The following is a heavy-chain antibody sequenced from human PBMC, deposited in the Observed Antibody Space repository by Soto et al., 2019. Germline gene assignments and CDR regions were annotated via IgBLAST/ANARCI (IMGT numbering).Heavy chain of an antibody. Sequence: QLQLQESGSGLVKPSQTLSLTSAVSGGSISSGGYSWSWIRQPPGKGLEWIGYIYHSGSTYYNPSLTSRVIISVDRSKNQFSLKLSSVTAADTAVYYCARSGGLGAVAADYWGQGTLVTVSS. D-gene: IGHD6-19*01. CDR1: GGSISSGGYS. V-gene: IGHV4-30-2*01. CDR2: IYHSGST. J-gene: IGHJ4*02. CDR3: ARSGGLGAVAADY.